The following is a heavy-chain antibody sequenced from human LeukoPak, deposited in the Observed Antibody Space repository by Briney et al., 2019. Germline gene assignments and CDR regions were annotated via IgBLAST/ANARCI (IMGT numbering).Heavy chain of an antibody. V-gene: IGHV1-18*01. CDR3: ATNTHYYGSGSYYYYYYMDV. CDR2: ISAYNGNT. CDR1: GHTFTSYG. D-gene: IGHD3-10*01. Sequence: VASVKVSCKASGHTFTSYGISWVRQAPGQGLEWMGWISAYNGNTNYAQKLQGRVTMTTDTSTSTAYMELRSLRSDDTAVYYCATNTHYYGSGSYYYYYYMDVWGKGTTVTISS. J-gene: IGHJ6*03.